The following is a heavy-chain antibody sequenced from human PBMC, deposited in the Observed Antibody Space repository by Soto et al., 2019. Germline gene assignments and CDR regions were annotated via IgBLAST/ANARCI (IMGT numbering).Heavy chain of an antibody. CDR2: INPNSGGT. CDR1: GYTFTGYY. Sequence: ASVKVSCKASGYTFTGYYMHWVRQAPGQGLEWMGWINPNSGGTNYAQKFQGRVTMTRDTSISTAYMELSRLRSDGTAVYYCARDPEYCGGDCYSFYYYYYGMDVWGQGTTVTVSS. V-gene: IGHV1-2*02. D-gene: IGHD2-21*02. J-gene: IGHJ6*02. CDR3: ARDPEYCGGDCYSFYYYYYGMDV.